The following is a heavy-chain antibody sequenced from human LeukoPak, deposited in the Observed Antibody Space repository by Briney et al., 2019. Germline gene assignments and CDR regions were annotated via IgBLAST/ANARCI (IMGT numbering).Heavy chain of an antibody. D-gene: IGHD3-3*01. V-gene: IGHV4-31*03. CDR3: ARLSGSWSSYYTGIGQIDY. Sequence: PSQTLSLTCTVSGGSISSGGYYWRWIRQHPGKGLEWIGYIYYSGSTYYNPSLKSRVTISVDTSKNQFSLKLSSVTAADTAVYYCARLSGSWSSYYTGIGQIDYWGQGTLVTVSS. J-gene: IGHJ4*02. CDR2: IYYSGST. CDR1: GGSISSGGYY.